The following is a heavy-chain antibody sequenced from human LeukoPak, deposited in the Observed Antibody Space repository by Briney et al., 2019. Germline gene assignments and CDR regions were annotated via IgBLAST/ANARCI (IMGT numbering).Heavy chain of an antibody. J-gene: IGHJ4*02. V-gene: IGHV4-39*07. Sequence: PSETLSLTCTVSGGSISSSSYYWGWIRQPPGKGLEWIGSIYYSGSTYYNPSLKSRVTISVDTSKNQFSLKLSSVTAADTAVYYCARTLIAAAGILVGMTDYFDYWGQGTLVTVSS. CDR2: IYYSGST. CDR3: ARTLIAAAGILVGMTDYFDY. CDR1: GGSISSSSYY. D-gene: IGHD6-13*01.